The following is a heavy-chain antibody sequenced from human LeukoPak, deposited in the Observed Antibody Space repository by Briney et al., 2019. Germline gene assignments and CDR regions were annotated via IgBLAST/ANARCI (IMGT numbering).Heavy chain of an antibody. CDR1: GFTFSSYA. CDR2: ISGSGDST. J-gene: IGHJ4*02. CDR3: AKDRSSGYESYDS. Sequence: PGGSLRLSCAASGFTFSSYAMSWVRQAPGKGLEWVSAISGSGDSTYYADSVKGRFTITRENSKNTLHLYMTSLRVEDSAVYYCAKDRSSGYESYDSWGRGTLVTVSS. D-gene: IGHD5-12*01. V-gene: IGHV3-23*01.